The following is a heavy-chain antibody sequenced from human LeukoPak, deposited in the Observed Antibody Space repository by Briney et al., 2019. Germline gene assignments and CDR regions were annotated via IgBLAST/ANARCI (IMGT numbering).Heavy chain of an antibody. CDR3: ARAFLSTYSSGREDDAFDI. D-gene: IGHD6-19*01. J-gene: IGHJ3*02. V-gene: IGHV1-8*01. Sequence: GASVKVSCKASGYTFTSYDINWVRQATGQGLEWMGWMNPNSGNTGYAQKFQGRVTMTRNTSISTAYMELSSLRSEDTAVYYCARAFLSTYSSGREDDAFDIWGQGTMVTVSS. CDR1: GYTFTSYD. CDR2: MNPNSGNT.